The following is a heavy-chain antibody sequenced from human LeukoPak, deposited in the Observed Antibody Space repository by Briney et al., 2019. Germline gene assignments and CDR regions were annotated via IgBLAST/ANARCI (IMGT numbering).Heavy chain of an antibody. V-gene: IGHV4-61*01. CDR3: AREQLNLLVDFGMDV. Sequence: SETLSLTCTVSGGSISSSSYYWGWIRQPPGKGLEWIGYINYSGSTNYNPSLKSRVTISVDTSKNQFSLKLSSVTAADTAVYYCAREQLNLLVDFGMDVGAQGTTVTVSS. CDR2: INYSGST. CDR1: GGSISSSSYY. D-gene: IGHD1-1*01. J-gene: IGHJ6*02.